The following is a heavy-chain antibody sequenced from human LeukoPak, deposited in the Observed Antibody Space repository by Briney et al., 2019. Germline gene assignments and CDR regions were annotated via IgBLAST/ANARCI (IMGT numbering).Heavy chain of an antibody. V-gene: IGHV3-66*02. CDR3: AKLGKTENHYGSGRFSYYYYMDV. CDR2: IYSGGST. Sequence: GGSLRLSCAASGFTVSSNYMSWVRQAPGKGLEWVSVIYSGGSTYYADSVKGRFTISRDNSKNTLYLQMNSLRAEDTAVYYCAKLGKTENHYGSGRFSYYYYMDVWGKGTTVTISS. CDR1: GFTVSSNY. D-gene: IGHD3-10*01. J-gene: IGHJ6*03.